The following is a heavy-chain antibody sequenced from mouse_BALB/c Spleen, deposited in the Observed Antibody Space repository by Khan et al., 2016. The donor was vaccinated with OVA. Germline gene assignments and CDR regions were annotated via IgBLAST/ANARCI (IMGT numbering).Heavy chain of an antibody. CDR2: IYPGYVDT. CDR1: GYTFTHYY. Sequence: QVQLQQSGPELVKPGASVRISCRASGYTFTHYYIHWVKQRPGQGLEWIGWIYPGYVDTHYNEQFKDKATLTADKYSSTAYMQLIKLPSDDSAVYFCARSDSGTVFDYWGQGTTLTVSS. V-gene: IGHV1S56*01. CDR3: ARSDSGTVFDY. J-gene: IGHJ2*01. D-gene: IGHD4-1*01.